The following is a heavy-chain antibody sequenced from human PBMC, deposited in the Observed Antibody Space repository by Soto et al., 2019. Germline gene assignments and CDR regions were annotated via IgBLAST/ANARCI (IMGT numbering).Heavy chain of an antibody. Sequence: QVQLQESGPGLVKPSETLSLTCTVSGGSITNECWTWIRQSPGKGLEWIGYIYSTGSTNYNPSLKDRVTMSIDMSKKQFSLELSSVTAADTAVYFCASARYNWNYDYYYGMDVWGQGATVTVSS. J-gene: IGHJ6*02. CDR3: ASARYNWNYDYYYGMDV. CDR2: IYSTGST. V-gene: IGHV4-4*09. D-gene: IGHD1-20*01. CDR1: GGSITNEC.